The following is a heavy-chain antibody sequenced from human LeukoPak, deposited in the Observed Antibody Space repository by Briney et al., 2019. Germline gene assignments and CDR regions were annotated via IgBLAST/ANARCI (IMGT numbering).Heavy chain of an antibody. Sequence: PSETLSLTCTVSGGSISSSSYYWGWIRQPPGKGLEWIGSIYYSGSTYYNPSLKSRVTISVDTSKNQFSLKLSSVTAADTAVYYCARVTLRFARLVVVAATLDYWGQGTLVTVSS. J-gene: IGHJ4*02. CDR3: ARVTLRFARLVVVAATLDY. V-gene: IGHV4-39*01. D-gene: IGHD2-15*01. CDR2: IYYSGST. CDR1: GGSISSSSYY.